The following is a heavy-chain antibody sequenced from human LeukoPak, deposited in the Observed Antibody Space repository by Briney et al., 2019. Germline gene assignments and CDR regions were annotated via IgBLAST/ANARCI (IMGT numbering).Heavy chain of an antibody. D-gene: IGHD3-10*01. CDR2: IYHSGST. J-gene: IGHJ4*02. CDR1: GYSISSGYY. Sequence: SETVSLTRTVSGYSISSGYYWGWIRQPPGKGLEWIGSIYHSGSTYYNPSLKSRVTISVDTSKNQFSLKLSSVTAADTAVYYCARGPGSRGGWGQGTLVTVSS. CDR3: ARGPGSRGG. V-gene: IGHV4-38-2*02.